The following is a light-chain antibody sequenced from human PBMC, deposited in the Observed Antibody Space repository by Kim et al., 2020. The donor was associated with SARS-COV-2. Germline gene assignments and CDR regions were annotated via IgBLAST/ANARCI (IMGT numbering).Light chain of an antibody. J-gene: IGKJ2*01. Sequence: LLPGERATLSCRASQSVSSYLAWYQQKPGQAPRLLIYDASNRATGIPARFSGSGSGTDFTLTISSLEPEDFAVYYCQQRSNWPPYTFGQRTKLEI. CDR3: QQRSNWPPYT. CDR2: DAS. V-gene: IGKV3-11*01. CDR1: QSVSSY.